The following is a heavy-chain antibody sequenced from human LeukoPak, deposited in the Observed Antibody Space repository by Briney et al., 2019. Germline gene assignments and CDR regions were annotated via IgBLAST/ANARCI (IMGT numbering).Heavy chain of an antibody. CDR2: IKQDESEK. J-gene: IGHJ4*02. D-gene: IGHD3-22*01. CDR1: GFTFSNYW. V-gene: IGHV3-7*01. Sequence: GGSLRLSCAASGFTFSNYWMSWVRQAPGKGLEWVANIKQDESEKYYVDSVKGRFTISRDNAKNSLYLQMNSLRAEDTAVYYCASALSDSSGYDDYWGQGTLVTVSS. CDR3: ASALSDSSGYDDY.